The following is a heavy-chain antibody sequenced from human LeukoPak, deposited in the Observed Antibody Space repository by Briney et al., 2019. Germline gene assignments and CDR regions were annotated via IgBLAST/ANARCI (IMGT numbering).Heavy chain of an antibody. Sequence: ASVKVSCTASGYTFTSYDINWVRQATGQGLEWMGWMNPNSGNTGYAQKFQGRVTMTRNTSISTAYMELSSLRSEDTAVYYCATFLGYCSGGSCYSMGAFDIWGQGTMVTVSS. J-gene: IGHJ3*02. CDR2: MNPNSGNT. V-gene: IGHV1-8*01. CDR1: GYTFTSYD. CDR3: ATFLGYCSGGSCYSMGAFDI. D-gene: IGHD2-15*01.